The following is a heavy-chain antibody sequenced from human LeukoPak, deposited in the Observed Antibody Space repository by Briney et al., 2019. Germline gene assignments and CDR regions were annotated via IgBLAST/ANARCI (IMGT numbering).Heavy chain of an antibody. Sequence: ASVKVSFKASGYIFTIYYMHWVRQAPGQGLEWTGIINPSGGSTSYAQKFQGRVTMTRDMSTSTVYMELSSLRSEDTAVYYCARWPRGRGRDGYTTLFDYWGQGTLVTVSS. J-gene: IGHJ4*02. CDR1: GYIFTIYY. CDR2: INPSGGST. CDR3: ARWPRGRGRDGYTTLFDY. D-gene: IGHD5-24*01. V-gene: IGHV1-46*01.